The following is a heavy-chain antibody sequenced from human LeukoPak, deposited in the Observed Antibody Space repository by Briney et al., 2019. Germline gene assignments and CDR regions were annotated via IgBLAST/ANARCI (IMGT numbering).Heavy chain of an antibody. J-gene: IGHJ4*02. CDR3: TLTTFGVVYYFDY. Sequence: PGGSLRFSCATSGFTFSSYAMHWVRQAPGKGLEWVALISYDGINQYYADSVKGRFIISRDNSKNTLYLQLNSLRLEDTAVYYCTLTTFGVVYYFDYWGQGTLVTVSS. V-gene: IGHV3-30*04. CDR2: ISYDGINQ. CDR1: GFTFSSYA. D-gene: IGHD1/OR15-1a*01.